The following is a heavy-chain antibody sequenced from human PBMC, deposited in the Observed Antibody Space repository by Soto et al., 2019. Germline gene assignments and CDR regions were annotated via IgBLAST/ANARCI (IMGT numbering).Heavy chain of an antibody. CDR2: IYYSGST. Sequence: SETLSLTCTVSGGSISSYYWSWIRQPPGKGLEWIGYIYYSGSTNYNPSLKSRVTISVDTSKNQFSLKLSSVTAADTAVYYCGRTTIRGYRGSPPNPFAYGGQGTQAT. J-gene: IGHJ4*02. V-gene: IGHV4-59*01. D-gene: IGHD5-12*01. CDR3: GRTTIRGYRGSPPNPFAY. CDR1: GGSISSYY.